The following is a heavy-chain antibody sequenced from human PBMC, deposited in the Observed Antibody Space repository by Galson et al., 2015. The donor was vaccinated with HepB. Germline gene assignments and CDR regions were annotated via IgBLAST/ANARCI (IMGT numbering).Heavy chain of an antibody. Sequence: SVKVSCKASGYTFTGYYMHWVRQAPGQGLEWMGRINPNSGGTNYAQKFQGRVTMTRDTSISTAYMELSRLRSDDTVVYYCARSIYSSSWYDYWSQGTLVTVSS. J-gene: IGHJ4*02. V-gene: IGHV1-2*05. D-gene: IGHD6-13*01. CDR1: GYTFTGYY. CDR2: INPNSGGT. CDR3: ARSIYSSSWYDY.